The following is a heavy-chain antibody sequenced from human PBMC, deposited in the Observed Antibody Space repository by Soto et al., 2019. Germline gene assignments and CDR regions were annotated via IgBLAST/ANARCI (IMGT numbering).Heavy chain of an antibody. Sequence: PGGSLRLSCAASGFTFSNAWMNWVRQAPGKGLEWVGRIKSKTDGGTTDYAAPVKGRFTISRDDSKNTLYLQMNSLKTEDTAVYYCTTAELEPDPEYYYYYYGMDVWGQGTTVTVSS. CDR2: IKSKTDGGTT. D-gene: IGHD1-1*01. J-gene: IGHJ6*02. CDR3: TTAELEPDPEYYYYYYGMDV. V-gene: IGHV3-15*07. CDR1: GFTFSNAW.